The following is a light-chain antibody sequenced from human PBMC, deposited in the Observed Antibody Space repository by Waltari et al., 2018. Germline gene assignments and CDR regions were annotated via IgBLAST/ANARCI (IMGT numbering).Light chain of an antibody. CDR1: QSVSSN. CDR2: DAS. J-gene: IGKJ4*01. CDR3: QQRSNWPPVT. V-gene: IGKV3-11*01. Sequence: EIVLTQSPATLSLSPGEGATLSCRASQSVSSNLAWYQQKPGQAPRLLIYDASNRATGIPARLNGSGSGTDFTLTISRLEPDDFAVYYCQQRSNWPPVTFGGGTKVEIK.